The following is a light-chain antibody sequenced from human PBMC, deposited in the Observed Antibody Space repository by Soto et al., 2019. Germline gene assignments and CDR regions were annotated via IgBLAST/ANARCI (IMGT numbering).Light chain of an antibody. CDR1: QSISTY. CDR3: QHGYSTPLT. CDR2: AAS. J-gene: IGKJ4*01. V-gene: IGKV1-39*01. Sequence: DIQMTQSPSSLSASVRDRVTITCRASQSISTYSHWYQQKPGKAPNLLIYAASTLQSGVPSRFSGSGSGTDFTLTISSLQPEDFATYFCQHGYSTPLTFGGGTKVDIK.